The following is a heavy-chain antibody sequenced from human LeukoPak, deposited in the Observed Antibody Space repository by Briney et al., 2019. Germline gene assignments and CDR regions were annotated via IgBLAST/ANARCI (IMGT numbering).Heavy chain of an antibody. J-gene: IGHJ2*01. V-gene: IGHV1-18*01. CDR2: ISAHNGNT. Sequence: GASVKVSCKASGYTFTTYGIAWVRQAPGQGLEWMGWISAHNGNTNYAQSLQGRVTMTTDTSTNTAYMELRSLRSDNTAVYYCARDGYFDLWGRGTLVTVSS. CDR1: GYTFTTYG. CDR3: ARDGYFDL.